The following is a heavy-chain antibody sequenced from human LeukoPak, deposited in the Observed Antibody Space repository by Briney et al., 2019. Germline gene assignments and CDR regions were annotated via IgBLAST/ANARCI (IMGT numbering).Heavy chain of an antibody. CDR1: GGSISSSSYY. J-gene: IGHJ6*03. CDR2: IYYSGST. CDR3: ARVTPQRDYYDSSGYMDV. V-gene: IGHV4-39*01. Sequence: SETLSLTCTVSGGSISSSSYYWGWIRQPRGTGLEWIGSIYYSGSTYYNPSLKSRVTISVDTSKNQFSLKLSSVTAADTAVYYCARVTPQRDYYDSSGYMDVWGKGTTVTVSS. D-gene: IGHD3-22*01.